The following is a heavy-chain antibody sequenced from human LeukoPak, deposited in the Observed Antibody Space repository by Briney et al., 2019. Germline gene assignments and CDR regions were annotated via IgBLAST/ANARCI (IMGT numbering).Heavy chain of an antibody. CDR3: ARGARRWTYYYDSSGYLPPTYFDY. D-gene: IGHD3-22*01. Sequence: PGGSLRLSCAASGFTFSSYSMNWVRQAPGKGLEWVSSISSSSSYMYYADSVKGRFTISRDNAKNSLYLQMNSLRAEDTAVYYCARGARRWTYYYDSSGYLPPTYFDYWGQGTLVTVSS. V-gene: IGHV3-21*01. CDR1: GFTFSSYS. J-gene: IGHJ4*02. CDR2: ISSSSSYM.